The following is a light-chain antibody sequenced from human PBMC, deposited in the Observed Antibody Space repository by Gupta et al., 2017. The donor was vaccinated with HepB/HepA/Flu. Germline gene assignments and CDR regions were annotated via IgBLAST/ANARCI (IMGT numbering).Light chain of an antibody. CDR3: QQCSNWPLT. Sequence: EIRMTQSPATLSVSPGERVTLSCRASQTVTSNLAWYQQKPGQAPRLLIYDASTRATGTPARFSGSGSGTEFTLTISSLQSEDFGVYYCQQCSNWPLTFGGGTKVEIK. CDR2: DAS. CDR1: QTVTSN. J-gene: IGKJ4*01. V-gene: IGKV3-15*01.